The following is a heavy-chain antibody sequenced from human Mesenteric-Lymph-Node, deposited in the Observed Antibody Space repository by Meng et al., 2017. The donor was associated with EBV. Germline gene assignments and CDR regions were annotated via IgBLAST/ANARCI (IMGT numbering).Heavy chain of an antibody. CDR2: IIGSGGST. V-gene: IGHV3-23*04. CDR1: GFTLSSDA. CDR3: AKDVLGDY. D-gene: IGHD3-10*02. Sequence: VRRVATAGCLVLPGLSLRPSVAVSGFTLSSDAISWVRQSHGKGLAWVSAIIGSGGSTFYPDSVKGRFTISRDNSKNTLYLQMNSLRAEDTAVYYCAKDVLGDYWGQGPLVTVSS. J-gene: IGHJ4*02.